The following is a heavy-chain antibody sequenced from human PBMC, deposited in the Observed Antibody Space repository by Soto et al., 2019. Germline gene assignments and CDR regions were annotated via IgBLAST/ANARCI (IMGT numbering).Heavy chain of an antibody. CDR1: GGSISSSSYY. CDR3: ARPPVSGDLSAFDI. CDR2: IYYSGST. J-gene: IGHJ3*02. Sequence: NPSETLSLTCTVSGGSISSSSYYWGWIRQPPGKGLEWIGSIYYSGSTYYNPSLKSRVTISVDTSKNQFSLKLSSVTAADTAVYYCARPPVSGDLSAFDIWGQGTMVTVSS. V-gene: IGHV4-39*01. D-gene: IGHD1-1*01.